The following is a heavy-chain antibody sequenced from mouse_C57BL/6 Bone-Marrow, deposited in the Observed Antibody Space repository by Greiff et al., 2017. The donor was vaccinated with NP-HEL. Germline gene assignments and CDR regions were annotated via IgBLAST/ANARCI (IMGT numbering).Heavy chain of an antibody. CDR2: IDPANGNT. CDR3: APSRSYGSSPFAY. V-gene: IGHV14-3*01. Sequence: VQLQQSVAELVRPGASVKLSCTASGFNIKNTYMHWVKQRPEQGLEWIGRIDPANGNTKYAPKFQGKATITADTSSNTAYLQLSSLTSEDTAIYCCAPSRSYGSSPFAYWGQGTLVTVSA. J-gene: IGHJ3*01. D-gene: IGHD1-1*01. CDR1: GFNIKNTY.